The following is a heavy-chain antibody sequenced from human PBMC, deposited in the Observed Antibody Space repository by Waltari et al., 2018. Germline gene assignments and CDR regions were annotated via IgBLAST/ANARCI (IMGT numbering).Heavy chain of an antibody. CDR1: GFTFSSYW. V-gene: IGHV3-7*04. D-gene: IGHD6-13*01. CDR3: ARIAAAGFDY. CDR2: IKQDGSEK. J-gene: IGHJ4*02. Sequence: EVQLVESGGGLVQPGGSLRLSCAASGFTFSSYWMSWVRQAPGKGRGWVANIKQDGSEKDYVDSVKGRFTISRDNAKNSLYLQMNSLRAEDTAVYYCARIAAAGFDYWGQGTLVTVSS.